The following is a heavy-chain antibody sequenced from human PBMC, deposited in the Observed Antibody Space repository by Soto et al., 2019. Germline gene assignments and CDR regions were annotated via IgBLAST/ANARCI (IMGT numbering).Heavy chain of an antibody. J-gene: IGHJ6*02. Sequence: ASVKVSCKASGYTFTGYYMHWVRQAPGQGHEWMGWINPNSGGTNYAQKFQGRVTMTRDTSISTAYMELSRLRSDDTAVYYCARHRSFGYGYYCYYCMEVWARGTTAAVSS. CDR3: ARHRSFGYGYYCYYCMEV. D-gene: IGHD5-18*01. CDR1: GYTFTGYY. V-gene: IGHV1-2*02. CDR2: INPNSGGT.